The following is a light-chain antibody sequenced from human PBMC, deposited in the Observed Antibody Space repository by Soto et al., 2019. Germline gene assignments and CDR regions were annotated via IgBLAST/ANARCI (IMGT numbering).Light chain of an antibody. J-gene: IGKJ4*01. V-gene: IGKV1-33*01. CDR3: QQYDNRPLT. Sequence: DIQMTQSPSSLSASVGDRVTITCQASQAISNYLNWYQQKPGKAPKLLIYDASNLETGVPSRFSGSGSGTDFTFTISSLQPEDIATYYCQQYDNRPLTFGGGTKVEIK. CDR2: DAS. CDR1: QAISNY.